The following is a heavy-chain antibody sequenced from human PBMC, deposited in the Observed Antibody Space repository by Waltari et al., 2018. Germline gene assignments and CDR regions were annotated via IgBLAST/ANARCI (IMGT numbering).Heavy chain of an antibody. CDR3: ARDRRISLSQSTDYFDY. CDR1: GYAFKNHG. Sequence: QVQLVQSGAEVKKPGASVKVACKASGYAFKNHGISWVRQARGQGLEWIAWISTYSGESNYATKIQGSFTLTTDTSTSTVYLELRSLRTDDTGVYYCARDRRISLSQSTDYFDYWGQGTLVTVAS. CDR2: ISTYSGES. J-gene: IGHJ4*02. V-gene: IGHV1-18*01.